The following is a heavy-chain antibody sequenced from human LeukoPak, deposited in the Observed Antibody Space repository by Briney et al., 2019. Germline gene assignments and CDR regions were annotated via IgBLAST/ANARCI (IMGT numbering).Heavy chain of an antibody. CDR2: ISGGGGST. CDR1: GFTFSSYA. CDR3: AKAPTMIVVVITPDY. D-gene: IGHD3-22*01. Sequence: GGSLRLSCAASGFTFSSYAMSWVRQAPGKGLEWVSAISGGGGSTYYADSVKGRFTISRDNSKNTLYLQMNSLRAEDTAVYYCAKAPTMIVVVITPDYWGQGTLVTVSS. V-gene: IGHV3-23*01. J-gene: IGHJ4*02.